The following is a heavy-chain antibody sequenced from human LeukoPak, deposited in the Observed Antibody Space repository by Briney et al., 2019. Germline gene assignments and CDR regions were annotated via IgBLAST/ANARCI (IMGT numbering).Heavy chain of an antibody. D-gene: IGHD6-19*01. V-gene: IGHV3-23*01. CDR1: GFSFSSYA. J-gene: IGHJ4*02. CDR3: AKGYSSGWRTYFDY. CDR2: LSGSGGST. Sequence: GGSLRLSCAVSGFSFSSYAMSWDRQAPGKGLEWVSALSGSGGSTYYADSVKGRFSISRDNSKNTLYLQMDSLRAEDTAVYYCAKGYSSGWRTYFDYWGQGTLVTVSS.